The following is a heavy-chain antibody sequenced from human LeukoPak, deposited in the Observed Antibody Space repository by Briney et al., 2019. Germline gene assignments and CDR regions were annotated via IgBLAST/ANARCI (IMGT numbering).Heavy chain of an antibody. CDR2: IADDGKDK. V-gene: IGHV3-30-3*02. J-gene: IGHJ4*02. D-gene: IGHD2-8*01. CDR3: AKPIVLMVYVP. Sequence: PGGSLRLSCAASGFTFSTYPMHWVRQAPGKGLEWVAVIADDGKDKHYADSVKGRFTISRDNSKNTLYLQMNSLRAEDTAVYYCAKPIVLMVYVPWGQGTLVTVSS. CDR1: GFTFSTYP.